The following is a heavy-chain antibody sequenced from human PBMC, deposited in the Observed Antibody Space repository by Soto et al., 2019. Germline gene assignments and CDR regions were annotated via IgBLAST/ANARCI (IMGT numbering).Heavy chain of an antibody. D-gene: IGHD5-12*01. J-gene: IGHJ3*02. CDR1: GFSLSTSGVG. V-gene: IGHV2-5*02. CDR2: IYWDDDK. CDR3: AHRRPPYIVATTRDAFDI. Sequence: QITLKESGPTLVKPTQTLTLTCTFSGFSLSTSGVGVGWIRQPPGKALEWLALIYWDDDKRYSPSLKSRLTITKDTSKNQVVLTMTNMDPVDTATYYCAHRRPPYIVATTRDAFDIWGQGTMVTVSS.